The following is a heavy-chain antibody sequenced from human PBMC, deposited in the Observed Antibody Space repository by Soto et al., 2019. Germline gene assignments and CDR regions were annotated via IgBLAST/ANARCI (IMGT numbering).Heavy chain of an antibody. J-gene: IGHJ4*02. D-gene: IGHD6-13*01. Sequence: ASVKVSCKASGYTFTGYYMHWVRQAPGQGLEWMGWINPNSGGTNYAQKFQGWVTMTRDTSISTAYMELSRLRSDDTAVYDCASSSSWYEGPFDYWGQGTLVTVSS. CDR2: INPNSGGT. CDR1: GYTFTGYY. CDR3: ASSSSWYEGPFDY. V-gene: IGHV1-2*04.